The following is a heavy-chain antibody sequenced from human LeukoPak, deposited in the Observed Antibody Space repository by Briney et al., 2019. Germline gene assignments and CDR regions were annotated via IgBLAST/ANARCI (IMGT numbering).Heavy chain of an antibody. CDR3: ARDMRLSSGYALIYYYGMDV. D-gene: IGHD3-3*01. CDR2: IWYDGSNK. V-gene: IGHV3-33*01. CDR1: GFTFSSYG. J-gene: IGHJ6*02. Sequence: PGGSLRLSCAASGFTFSSYGMHWVSQAPGKGLEWVAVIWYDGSNKYYADSVKGRFTISRDNSKNTLYLQMNSLRAEDTAVYYCARDMRLSSGYALIYYYGMDVWGQGTTVTVSS.